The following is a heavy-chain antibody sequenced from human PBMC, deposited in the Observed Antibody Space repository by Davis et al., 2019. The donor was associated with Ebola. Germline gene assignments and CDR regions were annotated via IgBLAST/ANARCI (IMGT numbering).Heavy chain of an antibody. CDR3: ARGGLLWFGELLDYYYYYGMDV. J-gene: IGHJ6*02. CDR1: GYTFTGYY. V-gene: IGHV1-2*04. Sequence: ASVQVSCKASGYTFTGYYMHWVRQAPGQGLEWMGWINPNSGGTNYAQKFQGWVTLTRDTSISTAYMELSRLRSDDTAVYYCARGGLLWFGELLDYYYYYGMDVWGQGTTVTVSS. CDR2: INPNSGGT. D-gene: IGHD3-10*01.